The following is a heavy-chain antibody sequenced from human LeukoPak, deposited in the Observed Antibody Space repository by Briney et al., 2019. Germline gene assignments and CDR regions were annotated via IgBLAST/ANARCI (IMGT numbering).Heavy chain of an antibody. J-gene: IGHJ3*02. CDR3: AREESGYCSSTSCDAFDI. D-gene: IGHD2-2*01. V-gene: IGHV3-48*03. CDR1: GFTFSSYE. Sequence: GGSLRLSCAASGFTFSSYEMNWVRQAPGKGWSGVYYIVVIGSTIYYADSVKGRFTISRDNAKNSLYLQMNSLRAEDTAVYYCAREESGYCSSTSCDAFDIWGQGTMVTVSS. CDR2: IVVIGSTI.